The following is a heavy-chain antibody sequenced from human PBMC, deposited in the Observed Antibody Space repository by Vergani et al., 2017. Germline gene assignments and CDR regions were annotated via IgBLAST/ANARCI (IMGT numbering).Heavy chain of an antibody. J-gene: IGHJ3*02. CDR3: ARSTGTTGTTGAFDI. CDR2: ISYDGSNK. Sequence: QVQLVESGGGVVQPGRSLRLSCAASGFTFSSYAMHWVRQAPGKGLEWVAVISYDGSNKYYADSVKGRFTIPRDNSKNTLYLQMNSLRAEETAVYYCARSTGTTGTTGAFDIWGQGTMVTVSS. V-gene: IGHV3-30-3*01. CDR1: GFTFSSYA. D-gene: IGHD1-1*01.